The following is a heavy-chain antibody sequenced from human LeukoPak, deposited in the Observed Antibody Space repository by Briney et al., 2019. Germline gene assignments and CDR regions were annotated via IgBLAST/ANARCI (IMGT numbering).Heavy chain of an antibody. CDR3: AKDQMVGQWPTNFDY. D-gene: IGHD6-19*01. V-gene: IGHV3-7*01. Sequence: GGSLRLSWAASGFTFSTYWMNWVRQAPGKGLEWVANIKQDGSETYYMDSVKGRFTISRDNAKNSLYLQMNSLRAEDTAVYYCAKDQMVGQWPTNFDYWGQGTLVTVSS. CDR1: GFTFSTYW. CDR2: IKQDGSET. J-gene: IGHJ4*02.